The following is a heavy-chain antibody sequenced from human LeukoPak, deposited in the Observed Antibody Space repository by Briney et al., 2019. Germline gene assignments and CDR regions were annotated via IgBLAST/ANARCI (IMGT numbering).Heavy chain of an antibody. J-gene: IGHJ4*02. CDR3: ASFGAHSFDY. CDR1: GYTFTNYG. Sequence: ASVKVSCKASGYTFTNYGINWVRQAPGQGLEWMGWINTNTGNPTYAQGFTGRFVFSLDTSVSTAYLQISTLKPEDTAVYYCASFGAHSFDYWGQGTLVTVSS. D-gene: IGHD3-10*01. V-gene: IGHV7-4-1*02. CDR2: INTNTGNP.